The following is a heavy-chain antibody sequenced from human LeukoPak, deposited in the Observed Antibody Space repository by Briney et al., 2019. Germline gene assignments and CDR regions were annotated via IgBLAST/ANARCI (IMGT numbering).Heavy chain of an antibody. CDR3: ARDYCSSTSCYATFDY. J-gene: IGHJ4*02. CDR1: GYTFTGYY. D-gene: IGHD2-2*01. CDR2: INPNSGGT. V-gene: IGHV1-2*02. Sequence: ASVTVFCKASGYTFTGYYMHWVRQAPGQGLEWMGWINPNSGGTNYAQKFQGRVTMTRDTSISTAYMELSRLRSDDTAVYYCARDYCSSTSCYATFDYWGQGTLVSVSS.